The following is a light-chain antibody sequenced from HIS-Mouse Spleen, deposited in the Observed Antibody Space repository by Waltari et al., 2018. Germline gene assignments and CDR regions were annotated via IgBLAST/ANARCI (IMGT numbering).Light chain of an antibody. CDR1: SGSVSTSYY. Sequence: QTVVTQEPSFSVSPGGTVTLTCGLSSGSVSTSYYPSWYQQTPCQAPRTPIYSTNTRSSGVPDRFSGSILGNKAALTITGAQADDESDYYCVLYMGSGIWVFGGGTKLTVL. CDR3: VLYMGSGIWV. V-gene: IGLV8-61*01. J-gene: IGLJ3*02. CDR2: STN.